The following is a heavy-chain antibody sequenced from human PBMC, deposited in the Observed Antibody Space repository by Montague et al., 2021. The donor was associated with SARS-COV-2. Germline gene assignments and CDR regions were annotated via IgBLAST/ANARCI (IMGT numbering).Heavy chain of an antibody. CDR3: ARGRQHFNMIVVVMTGGEYYFDX. V-gene: IGHV4-34*01. J-gene: IGHJ4*02. D-gene: IGHD3-22*01. Sequence: SETLSLTCAVYGGSFSDYFWTWIRQPSGKGLEWIGEINHRGTSNYNPSLKSRVSISVDTSKNQFSLYLGSVTAADTAVYYCARGRQHFNMIVVVMTGGEYYFDXWGQGTLVTVSS. CDR1: GGSFSDYF. CDR2: INHRGTS.